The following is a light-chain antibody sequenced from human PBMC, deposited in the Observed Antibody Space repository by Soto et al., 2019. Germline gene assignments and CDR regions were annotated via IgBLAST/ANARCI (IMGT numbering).Light chain of an antibody. J-gene: IGLJ3*02. V-gene: IGLV1-44*01. CDR3: GSYAGSNTWV. CDR1: SSNIGSNT. Sequence: QSVLTQPPSASGTPGQRVTISCSGSSSNIGSNTVNWYQQLPGTAPKLLIYSNNQRPSGVPDRFSGSKSGTSASLAISGLQAEDEADYCCGSYAGSNTWVFGGGTKLTVL. CDR2: SNN.